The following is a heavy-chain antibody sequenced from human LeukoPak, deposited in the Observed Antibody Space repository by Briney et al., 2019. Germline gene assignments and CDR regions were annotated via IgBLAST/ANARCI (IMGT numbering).Heavy chain of an antibody. CDR2: ISSSGSTI. Sequence: GGSLRLSCAASGFTFSSYEMKWVRQAPGKGLEWVSYISSSGSTIYYADSVKGRFTISRDNAKNSLYLQMNSLRAEDTAVYYCARDLIAAATYYYYGMDVWGQGTTVTVSS. V-gene: IGHV3-48*03. CDR3: ARDLIAAATYYYYGMDV. J-gene: IGHJ6*02. D-gene: IGHD6-13*01. CDR1: GFTFSSYE.